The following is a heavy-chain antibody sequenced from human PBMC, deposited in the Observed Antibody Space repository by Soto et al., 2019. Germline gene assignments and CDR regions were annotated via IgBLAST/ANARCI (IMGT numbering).Heavy chain of an antibody. V-gene: IGHV3-74*01. CDR3: ARDRSYSLDV. CDR1: GSTFSNDW. CDR2: INSDGSST. Sequence: EVQLVESGGGLLQPGGSLRLSCAVSGSTFSNDWMHWVRQAPGKALVWGSHINSDGSSTNYADFVKGRFTIARDNVKNTVYLQMNSLRAEDTAVYYCARDRSYSLDVWGQGTTVTVSS. J-gene: IGHJ6*02.